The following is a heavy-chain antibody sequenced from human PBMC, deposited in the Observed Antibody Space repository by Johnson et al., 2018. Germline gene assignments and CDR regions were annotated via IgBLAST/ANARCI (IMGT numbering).Heavy chain of an antibody. J-gene: IGHJ3*01. CDR1: GFTCSNSD. V-gene: IGHV3-35*01. Sequence: EVQLVESGGGVVQPGRSLRLSCAASGFTCSNSDMNWVHQAPGKGLEWVAGISWNSGSIGYADSVKGRFTISSDNAKTTLYLQMNSLRAEDTAVDYCVILGVTDAFDFWGQGTMVTVSS. D-gene: IGHD3-3*02. CDR2: ISWNSGSI. CDR3: VILGVTDAFDF.